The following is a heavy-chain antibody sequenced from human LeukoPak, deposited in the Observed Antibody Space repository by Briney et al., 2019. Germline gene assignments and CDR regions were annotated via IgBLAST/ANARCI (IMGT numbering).Heavy chain of an antibody. CDR2: IRSKPHGGTT. J-gene: IGHJ5*02. D-gene: IGHD3-22*01. V-gene: IGHV3-49*04. CDR1: GFTFGDYA. Sequence: GGSLRLSCTASGFTFGDYAMSWVRQAPGKGLEWVGFIRSKPHGGTTEYAASVKGRFTISRDNSKSIAYLQMNSLKTEDTAVYYCSTYYYDSSGYRWFDPWGQGSLVTVSS. CDR3: STYYYDSSGYRWFDP.